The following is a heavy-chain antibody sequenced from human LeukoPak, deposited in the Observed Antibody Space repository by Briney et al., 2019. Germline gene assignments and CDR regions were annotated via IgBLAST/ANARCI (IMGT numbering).Heavy chain of an antibody. CDR2: ISGRGAIT. D-gene: IGHD1-1*01. CDR3: AKGQLVSFDY. V-gene: IGHV3-23*01. Sequence: GGSLRLSCAASGFTFDNYAMSWVRQAPGKGLEWVSAISGRGAITFYSESVKGRFTISRDNSKNTLYLQMNSLRAEDTAVYYCAKGQLVSFDYWGQGTLVTVSS. CDR1: GFTFDNYA. J-gene: IGHJ4*02.